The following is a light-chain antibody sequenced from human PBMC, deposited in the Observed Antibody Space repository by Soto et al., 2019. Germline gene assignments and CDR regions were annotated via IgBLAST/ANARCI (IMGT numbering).Light chain of an antibody. J-gene: IGKJ3*01. CDR1: QSVSSY. CDR3: HQRSNWPPT. V-gene: IGKV3-11*01. Sequence: EIVLTQSPATLSLSPGERATLSCRASQSVSSYLAWYQQKPGQAPRLLIYDASNRAAGIPARFGCSGSGTDFTLTISSLEPEDFAVYYCHQRSNWPPTFGPGTKVDIK. CDR2: DAS.